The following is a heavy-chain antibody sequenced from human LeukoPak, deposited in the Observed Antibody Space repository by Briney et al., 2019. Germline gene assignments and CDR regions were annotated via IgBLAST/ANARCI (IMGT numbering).Heavy chain of an antibody. CDR3: ARHGLSRYCSGGSCRVYYYYAMDV. D-gene: IGHD2-15*01. J-gene: IGHJ6*02. Sequence: SETLSLTCTVSGASISSYRWSWIRQPPGKGLEWVGDIYYDGSTHYHPSLKGRVTISMDTSKNTFSLRLSSVTAADTAVYYCARHGLSRYCSGGSCRVYYYYAMDVWGQGTTVTVSS. V-gene: IGHV4-59*08. CDR2: IYYDGST. CDR1: GASISSYR.